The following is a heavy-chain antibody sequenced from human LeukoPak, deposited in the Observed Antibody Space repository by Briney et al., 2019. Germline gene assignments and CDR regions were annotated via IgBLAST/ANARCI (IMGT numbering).Heavy chain of an antibody. Sequence: PSETLSLTRAVSGGSISSYYWSWIRQPPGKGLEWIGNIYNSGGTNYNPSLKSRVTTSVDTSKNQFSLKLTSVTAADTAVYYCARYRGNSNGGFDPWGQGTLVTVSS. CDR3: ARYRGNSNGGFDP. J-gene: IGHJ5*02. V-gene: IGHV4-59*01. CDR2: IYNSGGT. D-gene: IGHD4-23*01. CDR1: GGSISSYY.